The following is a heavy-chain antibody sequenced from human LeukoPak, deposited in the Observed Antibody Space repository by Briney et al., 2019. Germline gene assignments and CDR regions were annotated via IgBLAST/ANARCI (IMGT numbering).Heavy chain of an antibody. CDR3: ARERPWGALWFGQPERVYGLDV. Sequence: PGGSLRLSCAASRFTFSTFAIHWVRQAPGKGLEWVTIISSDGRDKYYADSVKGRFSISRDDSRNTVYLQMDSLRAEDTAVYHCARERPWGALWFGQPERVYGLDVWGIGTTVTVYS. J-gene: IGHJ6*04. CDR1: RFTFSTFA. D-gene: IGHD2-21*01. CDR2: ISSDGRDK. V-gene: IGHV3-30*01.